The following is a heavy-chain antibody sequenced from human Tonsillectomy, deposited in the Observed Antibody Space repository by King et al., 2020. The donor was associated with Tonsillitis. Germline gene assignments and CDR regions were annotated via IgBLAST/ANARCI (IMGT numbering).Heavy chain of an antibody. V-gene: IGHV4-59*01. CDR3: ARVAGTYGGVGELYFDY. Sequence: VQLQESGPGLVKPSETLSLTCTVSGGSISTYYWSWIRQTPGKGLEWIGYIYYSDSTNYNPSLKSRVTISLDTSKNQFSLRLSPVTAADTAVYYCARVAGTYGGVGELYFDYGGQETLVTVSS. D-gene: IGHD2-8*01. CDR1: GGSISTYY. J-gene: IGHJ4*02. CDR2: IYYSDST.